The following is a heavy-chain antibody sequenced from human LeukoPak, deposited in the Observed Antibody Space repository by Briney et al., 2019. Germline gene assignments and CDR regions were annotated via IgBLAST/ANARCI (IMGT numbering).Heavy chain of an antibody. CDR1: GYTFTSYF. J-gene: IGHJ4*02. Sequence: GASVKVSCKASGYTFTSYFMHWVRQAPGQGLEWMGGIIPIFGTANYAQKFQGRVTITTDESTSTAYMELSSLRSEDTAVYYCAIANGASYAEYSSSYYYFDYWGQGTLVTVSS. V-gene: IGHV1-69*05. CDR3: AIANGASYAEYSSSYYYFDY. CDR2: IIPIFGTA. D-gene: IGHD6-6*01.